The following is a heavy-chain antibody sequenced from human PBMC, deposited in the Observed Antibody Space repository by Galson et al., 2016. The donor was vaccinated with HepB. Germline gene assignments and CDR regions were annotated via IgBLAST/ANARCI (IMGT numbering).Heavy chain of an antibody. J-gene: IGHJ6*03. Sequence: SLRLSCAASGFAFSSYAMSWVRQAPGKGLEWVSGISDSGGTTYYADSVKGRFTISRDNSKNTLYPQMNSLRAEDTAVYYCAKGGGGSSSWQKYSYYHYMDVWGKGTTVTVSS. D-gene: IGHD6-13*01. V-gene: IGHV3-23*01. CDR2: ISDSGGTT. CDR1: GFAFSSYA. CDR3: AKGGGGSSSWQKYSYYHYMDV.